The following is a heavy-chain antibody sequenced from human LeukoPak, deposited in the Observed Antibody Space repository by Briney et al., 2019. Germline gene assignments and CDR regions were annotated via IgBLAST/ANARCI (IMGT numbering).Heavy chain of an antibody. D-gene: IGHD3-22*01. Sequence: SESLSLTCSVSGGSIRNYYWTWIRQPPGKGLEWIGHVSNSGSTKYNPSLKSRVTISIDTSKKHFSLKLSSVTAADTAVYYCASRAYYDSSGLDYWGQGILVTVSS. CDR2: VSNSGST. V-gene: IGHV4-59*08. CDR3: ASRAYYDSSGLDY. J-gene: IGHJ4*02. CDR1: GGSIRNYY.